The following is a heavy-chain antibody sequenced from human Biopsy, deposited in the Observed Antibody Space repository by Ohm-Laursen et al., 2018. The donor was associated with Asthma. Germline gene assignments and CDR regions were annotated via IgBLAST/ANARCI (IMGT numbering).Heavy chain of an antibody. CDR1: VGSISRGGNS. V-gene: IGHV4-30-2*01. J-gene: IGHJ4*02. CDR3: ARVKDGYNFDY. CDR2: IYHSGST. D-gene: IGHD5-24*01. Sequence: SQTPSLTCAFSVGSISRGGNSWGGIRQPPGKGLGWIGYIYHSGSTYYNPSLKSRATISVDRSKNQFSLKLSSVTAADTAVYYCARVKDGYNFDYWGQGTLVTVSS.